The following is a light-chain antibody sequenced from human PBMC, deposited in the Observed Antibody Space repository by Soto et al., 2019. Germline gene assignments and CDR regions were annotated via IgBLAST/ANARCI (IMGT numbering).Light chain of an antibody. V-gene: IGKV1-5*03. CDR2: KAS. CDR1: QTISSW. Sequence: QMTQSPSTLSGSGGDRVTITCRASQTISSWLAWYQQKPGKAPKLLIYKASTLKSGVPSRFSGSGSGAEFTLTISSLQPDDFATYYCQHYNSYSEAFGQGTKVDIK. J-gene: IGKJ1*01. CDR3: QHYNSYSEA.